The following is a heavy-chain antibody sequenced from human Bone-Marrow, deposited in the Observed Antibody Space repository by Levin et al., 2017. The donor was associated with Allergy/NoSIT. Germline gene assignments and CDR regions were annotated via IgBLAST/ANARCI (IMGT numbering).Heavy chain of an antibody. V-gene: IGHV3-11*01. CDR2: ISSSGSTI. J-gene: IGHJ4*02. D-gene: IGHD2-2*01. CDR3: ARDETADYFDY. Sequence: LSLTCAASGFTFSDYYMSWIRQAPGKGLEWVSYISSSGSTIYYADSVKGRFTISRDNAKNSLYLQMNSLRAEDTAVYYCARDETADYFDYWGQGTLVTVSS. CDR1: GFTFSDYY.